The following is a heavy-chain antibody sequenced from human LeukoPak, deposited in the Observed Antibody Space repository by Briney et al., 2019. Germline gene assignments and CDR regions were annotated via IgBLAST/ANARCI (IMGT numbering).Heavy chain of an antibody. Sequence: SETLSLTCTVSGGSISSSSYYWGWIRQPPGKGLEWIGSIYYSANTYYNPSLKSRVTISVDTSKNQFSLKLSSVTAADTAVYYCARRWGNWFDPWGQGTLVTVSS. V-gene: IGHV4-39*01. D-gene: IGHD7-27*01. CDR3: ARRWGNWFDP. J-gene: IGHJ5*02. CDR1: GGSISSSSYY. CDR2: IYYSANT.